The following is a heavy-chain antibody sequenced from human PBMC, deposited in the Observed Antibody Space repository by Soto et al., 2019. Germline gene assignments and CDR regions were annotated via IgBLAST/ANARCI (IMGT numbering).Heavy chain of an antibody. D-gene: IGHD3-10*01. Sequence: KTSETLSLTCTVSGGSISSYYWSWIRQPPGKGLEWIGYIYYSGSTNYNPSLKSRVTISVDTSKNQFSLKLSSVTAADTAVYYCARDIGSYAYGEGYWGQGIQVTVSS. CDR1: GGSISSYY. CDR2: IYYSGST. V-gene: IGHV4-59*12. CDR3: ARDIGSYAYGEGY. J-gene: IGHJ4*02.